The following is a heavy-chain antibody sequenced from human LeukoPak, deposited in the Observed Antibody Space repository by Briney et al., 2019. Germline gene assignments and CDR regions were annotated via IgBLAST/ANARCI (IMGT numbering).Heavy chain of an antibody. J-gene: IGHJ4*02. D-gene: IGHD3-9*01. Sequence: GGSLRLSCAAPGFTFSSYWMHWVRQAPGKGLVWVSRINSDGSSTNYADSVKGRFTISRDNAKNTLSLQMDSLRGEDTAVYFCARDRTYYDILTGDFDYWGQGTLATVSS. CDR3: ARDRTYYDILTGDFDY. CDR1: GFTFSSYW. CDR2: INSDGSST. V-gene: IGHV3-74*01.